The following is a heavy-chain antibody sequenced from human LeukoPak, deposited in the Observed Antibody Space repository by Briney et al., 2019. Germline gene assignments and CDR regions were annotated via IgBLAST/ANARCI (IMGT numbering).Heavy chain of an antibody. CDR2: MNPNSGNT. D-gene: IGHD3-10*01. V-gene: IGHV1-8*01. CDR1: GYTFTSYD. Sequence: ASVKVSCKASGYTFTSYDINWVRQATGQGLEWMGWMNPNSGNTGYAQKFQGRVTMTRNTSISIAYMELSSLRSEDTAVYYCARAKVVRGVFYYYYYMDVWGKGTTVTVSS. CDR3: ARAKVVRGVFYYYYYMDV. J-gene: IGHJ6*03.